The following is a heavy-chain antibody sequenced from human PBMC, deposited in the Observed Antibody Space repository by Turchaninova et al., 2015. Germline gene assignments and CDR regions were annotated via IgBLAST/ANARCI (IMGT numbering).Heavy chain of an antibody. Sequence: GPGLVKPSETVALTCTVSGGSVSSVSYYWTWIRQPPGKGLEFIGYIYYDGATNYNSSLRGRVTMSVDTSKNQFSLKVSSVTAADTAVYFCARGERSHLLNWGQGTLVTVSS. V-gene: IGHV4-61*01. J-gene: IGHJ4*02. CDR3: ARGERSHLLN. D-gene: IGHD2-15*01. CDR2: IYYDGAT. CDR1: GGSVSSVSYY.